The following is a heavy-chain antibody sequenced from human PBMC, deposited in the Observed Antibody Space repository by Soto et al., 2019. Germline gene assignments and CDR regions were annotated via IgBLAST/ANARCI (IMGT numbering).Heavy chain of an antibody. J-gene: IGHJ1*01. CDR1: GVTISTYY. Sequence: VTLSLTCAVSGVTISTYYWSWIRQPPGKGLEWIGYNYHSGTTNYNPSLKSRVTISVDTSKNQFSLRLTSVTAADTAIYYCVREAYIGYGHAIDHSGQGTLITVYS. CDR3: VREAYIGYGHAIDH. CDR2: NYHSGTT. V-gene: IGHV4-59*01. D-gene: IGHD5-12*01.